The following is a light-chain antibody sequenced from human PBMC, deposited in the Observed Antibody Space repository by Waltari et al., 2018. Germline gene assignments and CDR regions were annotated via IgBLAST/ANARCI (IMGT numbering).Light chain of an antibody. CDR3: QTWDAGIVL. J-gene: IGLJ2*01. CDR2: LNSDGSH. Sequence: QLVLTQSPSASASLGASVKLTCPLSSWHNSYAIEWHQHQPEKGPRYLMKLNSDGSHNKGDGIPDRFSGSSSGAERYLTISSLQSEDEADYYCQTWDAGIVLFGGGTKLTVL. CDR1: SWHNSYA. V-gene: IGLV4-69*01.